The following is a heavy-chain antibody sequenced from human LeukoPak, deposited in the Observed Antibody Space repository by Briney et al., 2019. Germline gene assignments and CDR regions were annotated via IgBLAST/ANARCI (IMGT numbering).Heavy chain of an antibody. V-gene: IGHV5-51*01. CDR3: ARRSLLESPGYYLDY. D-gene: IGHD3-9*01. CDR1: GYVFSSYY. CDR2: IYPGDSNT. J-gene: IGHJ4*02. Sequence: GESLKISCQGSGYVFSSYYIAWVRQMPAKGLEWMGIIYPGDSNTIYSPSFQGQVRISVDKSTRTAYSQWSSLKASDTAMYYCARRSLLESPGYYLDYWGQGTLVTVSS.